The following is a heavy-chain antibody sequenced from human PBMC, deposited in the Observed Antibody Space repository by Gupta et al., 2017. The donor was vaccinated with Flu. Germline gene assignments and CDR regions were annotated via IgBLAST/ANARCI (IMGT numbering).Heavy chain of an antibody. J-gene: IGHJ4*02. V-gene: IGHV2-70*01. CDR3: ARIQWGGGYGGYYFDY. Sequence: TAPELERGTQPLTLTCTFSGFALRTSGMCASWIRQPPGKALEWLALIDWDDDKYYSTSLKTRLTISKDTSKNQVVLTMTNMDPVDTATYYCARIQWGGGYGGYYFDYWGQGTLVTVSS. D-gene: IGHD5-12*01. CDR2: IDWDDDK. CDR1: GFALRTSGMC.